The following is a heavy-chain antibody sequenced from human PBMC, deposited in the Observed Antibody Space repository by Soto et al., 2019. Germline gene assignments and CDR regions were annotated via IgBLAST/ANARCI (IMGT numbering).Heavy chain of an antibody. CDR3: ARGGSSPDYYYYGMDV. D-gene: IGHD6-6*01. J-gene: IGHJ6*02. Sequence: GASVKVSCKASGYTFTSYYMHWVRQAPGQGLEWMGIINPSGGSTSYAQKFQGRVTMTRDTSTSTVYMELSSLRSEDTAVYYCARGGSSPDYYYYGMDVWGQGTTVTVSS. CDR2: INPSGGST. CDR1: GYTFTSYY. V-gene: IGHV1-46*01.